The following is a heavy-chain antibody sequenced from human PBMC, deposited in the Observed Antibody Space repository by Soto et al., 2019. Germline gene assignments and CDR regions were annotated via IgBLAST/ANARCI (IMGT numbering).Heavy chain of an antibody. V-gene: IGHV4-30-4*01. J-gene: IGHJ4*02. CDR3: ARDFARYYDSSGYLDY. D-gene: IGHD3-22*01. Sequence: SETLSLTCTVSGGSISSGDYYWSWIRQPPGKGLEWIGYIYYSGSTYYNPSLKSRVTISVDTSKNQFSLKLSSVTAADTAVYYCARDFARYYDSSGYLDYWGQGTLVTVSS. CDR1: GGSISSGDYY. CDR2: IYYSGST.